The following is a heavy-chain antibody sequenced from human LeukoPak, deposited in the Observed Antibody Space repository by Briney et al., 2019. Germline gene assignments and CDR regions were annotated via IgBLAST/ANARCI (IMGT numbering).Heavy chain of an antibody. D-gene: IGHD3-22*01. CDR2: IWYDGSNK. CDR3: AKEAVDYYDSSGYYPFDY. CDR1: GFTFSSYW. Sequence: GGSLRLSCAASGFTFSSYWMSWVRQAPGKGLEWVAVIWYDGSNKYYADSVKGRFTIPRDNSKNTLYLQMNSLRAEDTAVYYCAKEAVDYYDSSGYYPFDYWGQGTLVTVSS. J-gene: IGHJ4*02. V-gene: IGHV3-33*06.